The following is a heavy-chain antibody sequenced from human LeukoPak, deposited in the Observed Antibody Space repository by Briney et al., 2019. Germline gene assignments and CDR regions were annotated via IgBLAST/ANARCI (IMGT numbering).Heavy chain of an antibody. J-gene: IGHJ4*02. CDR3: AHTNLGYCSSTSCYAGGYFDY. Sequence: PGGSLRLSCAASGFTFSSYAMSWVRQAPGKGLGWVSAISGSGGSTYYADSVKGRFTISRDNSKNTLYLQMNSLRAEDTAVYYCAHTNLGYCSSTSCYAGGYFDYWGQGTLVTVSS. CDR2: ISGSGGST. CDR1: GFTFSSYA. D-gene: IGHD2-2*01. V-gene: IGHV3-23*01.